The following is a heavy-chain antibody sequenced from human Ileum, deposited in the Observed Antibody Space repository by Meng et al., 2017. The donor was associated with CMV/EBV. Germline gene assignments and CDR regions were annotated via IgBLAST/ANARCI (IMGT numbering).Heavy chain of an antibody. CDR1: GASINSGSDY. V-gene: IGHV4-61*01. Sequence: CTFSGASINSGSDYWSWIRQTPGKGLEWIGYIYPSGHTKYNPSLKSRVTISIDRSKNQFSLTLSSVSAADTAVYSCARDAQGWFDPWGQGALVTVSS. CDR2: IYPSGHT. J-gene: IGHJ5*02. CDR3: ARDAQGWFDP.